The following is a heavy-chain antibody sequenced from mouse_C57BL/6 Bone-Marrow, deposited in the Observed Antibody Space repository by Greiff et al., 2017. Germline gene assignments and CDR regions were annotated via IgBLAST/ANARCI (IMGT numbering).Heavy chain of an antibody. V-gene: IGHV1-76*01. Sequence: QVQLKQSGAELVRPGASVKLSCKASGYTFTDYYINWVKQRPGQGLEWIARIYPGSGNTYYNEKFKGKATLTAEKSSSTAYMQLSSLTSEDSAVYVCARSGDEYYYYGMDYWGQGTSGTVSS. J-gene: IGHJ4*01. CDR1: GYTFTDYY. CDR2: IYPGSGNT. D-gene: IGHD5-1*01. CDR3: ARSGDEYYYYGMDY.